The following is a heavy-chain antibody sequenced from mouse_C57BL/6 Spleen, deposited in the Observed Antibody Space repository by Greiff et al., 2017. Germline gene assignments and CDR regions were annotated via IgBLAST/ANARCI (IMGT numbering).Heavy chain of an antibody. CDR2: IYPRDGST. Sequence: QVQLKQSGPELVKPGASVKLSCKASGYTFTSYDINWVKQRPGQGLEWIGWIYPRDGSTKYNEKFKGKATLTVDTSSSTAYMELHSLTSEDSAVYFCARWRDYYCSRGAMDYWGQGTSVTVSS. J-gene: IGHJ4*01. CDR3: ARWRDYYCSRGAMDY. D-gene: IGHD1-1*01. V-gene: IGHV1-85*01. CDR1: GYTFTSYD.